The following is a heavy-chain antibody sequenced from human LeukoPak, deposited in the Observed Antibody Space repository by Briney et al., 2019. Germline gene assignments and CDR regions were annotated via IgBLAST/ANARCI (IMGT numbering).Heavy chain of an antibody. CDR3: ARGRPWFDP. J-gene: IGHJ5*02. V-gene: IGHV4-34*01. CDR2: INHSGST. CDR1: GGSFSGYY. Sequence: SETLSLTCAVYGGSFSGYYWSWIRQPPGKGLEWIGEINHSGSTNYNPSLKSRVTISVDTSKNQFSLKLSSATAAGTAVYYCARGRPWFDPWGQGTLVTVSS.